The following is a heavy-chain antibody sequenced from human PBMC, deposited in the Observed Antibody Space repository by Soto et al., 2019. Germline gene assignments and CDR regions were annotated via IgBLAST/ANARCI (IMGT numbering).Heavy chain of an antibody. V-gene: IGHV4-59*01. CDR2: IYNSGST. CDR3: ARTDSGSYGDHFDY. D-gene: IGHD1-26*01. J-gene: IGHJ4*02. Sequence: SSETLSLTCTVSGGSISSYYWSWIRQPPGKGLEWIGYIYNSGSTNYNPSLKSRVTISVDTSKNQFSLKLSSVTAADTAVYYCARTDSGSYGDHFDYWGQGALVTVSS. CDR1: GGSISSYY.